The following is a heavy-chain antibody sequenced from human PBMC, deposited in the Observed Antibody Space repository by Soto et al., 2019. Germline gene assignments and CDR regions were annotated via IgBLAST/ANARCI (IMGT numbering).Heavy chain of an antibody. D-gene: IGHD3-9*01. J-gene: IGHJ4*02. Sequence: GGSLRLSCGFIFSNYAMNWFLQAPVKVLDCVSIIRGIGSITYYSDSVKCRFTISIYKSKNTLYLQINILRSEDTGVYYFTEVHPDDWYIIYWGQGTLVTVS. V-gene: IGHV3-23*01. CDR3: TEVHPDDWYIIY. CDR1: FIFSNYA. CDR2: IRGIGSIT.